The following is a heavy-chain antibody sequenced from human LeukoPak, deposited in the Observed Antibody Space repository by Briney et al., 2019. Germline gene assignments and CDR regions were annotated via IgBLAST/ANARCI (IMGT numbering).Heavy chain of an antibody. CDR1: GGTFSSYA. CDR3: ARAIRGSKIASRYYFYYMVV. D-gene: IGHD3-10*01. V-gene: IGHV1-69*06. J-gene: IGHJ6*03. Sequence: GAAVKVSCKASGGTFSSYAISWVRQAPGQGLEWLGGLIPIFGTATYAQKFQGRVTTTADTSTSTAYMEPSSLRSEDTAVYYCARAIRGSKIASRYYFYYMVVWGKGTTVTVSS. CDR2: LIPIFGTA.